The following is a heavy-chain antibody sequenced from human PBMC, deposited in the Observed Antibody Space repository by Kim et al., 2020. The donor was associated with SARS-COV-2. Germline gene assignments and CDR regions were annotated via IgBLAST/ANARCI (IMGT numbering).Heavy chain of an antibody. J-gene: IGHJ4*02. D-gene: IGHD1-26*01. CDR3: ARRGGSYSAPFDY. V-gene: IGHV4-39*01. Sequence: TPSRKSRITISVDTSKNQFSLKLSSVTAADTAVYYCARRGGSYSAPFDYWGQGTLVTVSS.